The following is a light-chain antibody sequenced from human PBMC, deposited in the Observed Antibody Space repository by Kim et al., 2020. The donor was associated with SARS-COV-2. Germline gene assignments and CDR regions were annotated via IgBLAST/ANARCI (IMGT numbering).Light chain of an antibody. J-gene: IGKJ3*01. CDR3: QQYNSYSFT. Sequence: ASGGDRVTSTCRASQSISSWLAWYQQKPGKAPKLLIYKASSLESGVPSRFSGSGSGTEFTLTISSLQPDDFATYYCQQYNSYSFTFGPGTKVDIK. CDR1: QSISSW. CDR2: KAS. V-gene: IGKV1-5*03.